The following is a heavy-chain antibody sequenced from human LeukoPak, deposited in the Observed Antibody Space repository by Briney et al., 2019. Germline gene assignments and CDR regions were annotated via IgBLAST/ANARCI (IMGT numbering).Heavy chain of an antibody. CDR3: AREGRWELRPYYFDY. J-gene: IGHJ4*02. CDR1: GGSFSGYY. CDR2: INHSGST. V-gene: IGHV4-34*01. D-gene: IGHD1-26*01. Sequence: PSETLSLTCAVYGGSFSGYYWSWIRQPPGKGLEWIGEINHSGSTNYNPSLKSRVTISVDTSKNQFSLKLSSVTAADTAVYYCAREGRWELRPYYFDYWGQGTLVTVSS.